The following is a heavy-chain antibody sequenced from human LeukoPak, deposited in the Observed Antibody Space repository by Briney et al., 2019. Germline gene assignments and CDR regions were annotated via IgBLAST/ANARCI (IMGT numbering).Heavy chain of an antibody. CDR2: MNPNSGNT. CDR3: ARVKYLWAFDI. Sequence: ASVKVSCKASGYSFTKYGISWVRQAPGQGLEWMGWMNPNSGNTGHAQKFQGRVTMTRNTSISTAYMELSSLRSEDTAVYYCARVKYLWAFDIWGQGTMVTVSS. J-gene: IGHJ3*02. V-gene: IGHV1-8*01. CDR1: GYSFTKYG. D-gene: IGHD2-2*02.